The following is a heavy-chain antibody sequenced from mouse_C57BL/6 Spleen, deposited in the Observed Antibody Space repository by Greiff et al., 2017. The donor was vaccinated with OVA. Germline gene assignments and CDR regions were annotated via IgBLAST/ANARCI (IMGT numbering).Heavy chain of an antibody. Sequence: VQLQQSGAELVKPGASVKISCKASGYAFSSYWMNWVKQRPGKGLEWIGQIYPGDGDTNYNGKFKGKATLTADKSSSKAYMQLSSLTSEDSAVYFCARSFHYYGSSTYYFDYWGQGTTLTVSS. CDR1: GYAFSSYW. J-gene: IGHJ2*01. V-gene: IGHV1-80*01. CDR2: IYPGDGDT. D-gene: IGHD1-1*01. CDR3: ARSFHYYGSSTYYFDY.